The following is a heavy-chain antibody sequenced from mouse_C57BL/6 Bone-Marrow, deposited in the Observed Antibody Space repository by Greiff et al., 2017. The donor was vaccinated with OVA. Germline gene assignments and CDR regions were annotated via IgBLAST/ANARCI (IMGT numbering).Heavy chain of an antibody. CDR3: ASEGYCLLYVDY. J-gene: IGHJ2*01. V-gene: IGHV1-55*01. CDR2: IYPGSGST. CDR1: GYTFTSYW. Sequence: QVQLQQPGAELVKPGASVKMSCKASGYTFTSYWINWVKQRPGQGLEWIGDIYPGSGSTNYNEKFKSKATLTVDTSSSTAYMQLSSLPSEDYAVNYCASEGYCLLYVDYWGQGTTLTVSS. D-gene: IGHD1-1*01.